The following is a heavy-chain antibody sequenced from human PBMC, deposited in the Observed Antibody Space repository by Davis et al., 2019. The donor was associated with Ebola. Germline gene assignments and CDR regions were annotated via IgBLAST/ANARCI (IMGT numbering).Heavy chain of an antibody. D-gene: IGHD4-17*01. CDR2: IRSKANSYAT. V-gene: IGHV3-73*01. Sequence: GESLKISCAASGFTFSGSAMHWVRQASGKGLEWVGRIRSKANSYATAYAASLKGRFTISRDDSKNTAYLQMNSLKTEDTAVYYCTLTVTTMDYWGQGTLVTVSS. CDR1: GFTFSGSA. CDR3: TLTVTTMDY. J-gene: IGHJ4*02.